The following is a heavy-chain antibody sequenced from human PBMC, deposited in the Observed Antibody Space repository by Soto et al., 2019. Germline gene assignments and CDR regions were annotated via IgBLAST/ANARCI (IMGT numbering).Heavy chain of an antibody. CDR2: IYHSGST. Sequence: WGSIRQNKGKGLEWIGSIYHSGSTYYNPSLKSRVTISVDTSKNQFSLKLSSVTAADTAVYYCARVRYYYDSSGTRYYFAYRGQGTLVTVTS. D-gene: IGHD3-22*01. CDR3: ARVRYYYDSSGTRYYFAY. J-gene: IGHJ4*02. V-gene: IGHV4-38-2*02.